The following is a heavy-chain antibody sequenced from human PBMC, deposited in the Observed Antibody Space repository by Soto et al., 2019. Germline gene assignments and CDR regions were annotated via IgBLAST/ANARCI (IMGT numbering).Heavy chain of an antibody. CDR1: GFTVIDSV. Sequence: WGSLRRSCLFSGFTVIDSVMAWVRQAPGNWLEWLSVISGDGRTRYALSVTCRFTISRDNSKNTLYLQMRSLRAEDAAAYYCVKWHTSNFDSLPFTGFDFWGQGTLVTVSS. J-gene: IGHJ4*02. CDR3: VKWHTSNFDSLPFTGFDF. D-gene: IGHD3-22*01. V-gene: IGHV3-23*01. CDR2: ISGDGRT.